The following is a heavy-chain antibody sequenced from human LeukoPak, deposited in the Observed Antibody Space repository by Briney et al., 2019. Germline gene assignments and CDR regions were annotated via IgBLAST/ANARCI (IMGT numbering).Heavy chain of an antibody. V-gene: IGHV4-61*02. CDR3: ARDYGGAVAD. D-gene: IGHD6-19*01. Sequence: SQTLSLTCTVSGGSISSGSYYWSWIRQPAGKGLEWIGRIYTSGSTNYNPSLKSRVTISVDTSKNQFSLKLSSVTAADTAVYYWARDYGGAVADWGQGTLVTVSS. CDR2: IYTSGST. CDR1: GGSISSGSYY. J-gene: IGHJ4*02.